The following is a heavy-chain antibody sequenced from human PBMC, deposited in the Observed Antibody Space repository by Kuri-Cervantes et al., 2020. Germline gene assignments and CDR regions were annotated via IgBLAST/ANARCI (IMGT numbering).Heavy chain of an antibody. CDR3: ARLWLEWTFDY. D-gene: IGHD3-3*01. CDR2: IWYDGSNK. CDR1: GFTFSGSA. Sequence: GGSLRLSCAASGFTFSGSAMHWVRQAPGKGLEWVAVIWYDGSNKYYADSVEGRFTISRDNSKNTLYLQMNSLRAEDTAVYYCARLWLEWTFDYWGQGTLVTVSS. J-gene: IGHJ4*02. V-gene: IGHV3-33*08.